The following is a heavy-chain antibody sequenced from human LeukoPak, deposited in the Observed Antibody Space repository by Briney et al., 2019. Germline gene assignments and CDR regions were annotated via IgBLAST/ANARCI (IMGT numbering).Heavy chain of an antibody. CDR2: IYHSGST. J-gene: IGHJ5*02. CDR3: ASQDGYNYDDWFDP. V-gene: IGHV4-38-2*01. Sequence: PSETLSLTCAVSGYSISSGYYWGWIRQPPGKGLEWIGSIYHSGSTYYNPSLKSRVTISVDTSKSQFSLKLSSVTAADTAVYYCASQDGYNYDDWFDPWGQGTLVTVSS. D-gene: IGHD5-24*01. CDR1: GYSISSGYY.